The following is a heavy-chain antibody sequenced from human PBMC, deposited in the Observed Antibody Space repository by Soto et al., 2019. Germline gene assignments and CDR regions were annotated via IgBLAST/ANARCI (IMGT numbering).Heavy chain of an antibody. D-gene: IGHD3-3*02. CDR1: GFNFNSYG. CDR3: RKDTTTVLAEVSRQDH. J-gene: IGHJ4*02. Sequence: QVQLVESGGGVVQPGRSLRLSCVASGFNFNSYGMHWVRQAPGKGLEWVAVISYDGSNQYYADSVKGPCTISRDNSRNTLYLQLNRLRAEDTAIYYGRKDTTTVLAEVSRQDHGGQGTLVTVAS. V-gene: IGHV3-30*18. CDR2: ISYDGSNQ.